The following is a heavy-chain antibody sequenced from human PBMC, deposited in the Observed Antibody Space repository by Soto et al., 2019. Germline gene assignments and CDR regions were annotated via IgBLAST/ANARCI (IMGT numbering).Heavy chain of an antibody. CDR3: ARHWPYSSSLCWFDP. J-gene: IGHJ5*02. Sequence: SETLSLTCAVYGGSFSGYYWSWIRQPPGKGLEWIGYINHSGSTNYNPSLKSRVTISVDTSKNQFSLKLSSVTAADTAVYYCARHWPYSSSLCWFDPWGQGTLVTVSS. V-gene: IGHV4-34*01. CDR1: GGSFSGYY. CDR2: INHSGST. D-gene: IGHD6-6*01.